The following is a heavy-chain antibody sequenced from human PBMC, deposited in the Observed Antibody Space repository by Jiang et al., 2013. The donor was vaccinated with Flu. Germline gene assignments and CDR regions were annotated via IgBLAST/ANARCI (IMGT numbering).Heavy chain of an antibody. CDR2: IYYTGST. Sequence: GSGLVKPSETLSLICTVSGDSISSYYWTWIRQPPGKGLEWIGYIYYTGSTNYNPSLKSRVAISLDTSKNQFSLRLNSVTAADTAVYYCAKTQGRLSYFDPWGQGTPVTVSS. V-gene: IGHV4-59*01. CDR1: GDSISSYY. J-gene: IGHJ5*02. D-gene: IGHD3-16*01. CDR3: AKTQGRLSYFDP.